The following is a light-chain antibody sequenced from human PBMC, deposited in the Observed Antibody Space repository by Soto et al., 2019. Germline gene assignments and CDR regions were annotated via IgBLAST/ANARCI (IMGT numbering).Light chain of an antibody. J-gene: IGKJ4*01. Sequence: DIQKTQSPSSLSASVGDTVTITCQASQDIFNYLNWYQQKPGKAPKLLIYDASNLETGAPSRFRGSGSGTNFTFTINSLHPEDIATYYCLRYDDLLLTFGGGTKVEIK. V-gene: IGKV1-33*01. CDR1: QDIFNY. CDR3: LRYDDLLLT. CDR2: DAS.